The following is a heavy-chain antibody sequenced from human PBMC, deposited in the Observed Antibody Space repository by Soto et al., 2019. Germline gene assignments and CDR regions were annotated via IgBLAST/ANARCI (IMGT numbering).Heavy chain of an antibody. CDR3: GANSWAFDI. J-gene: IGHJ3*02. V-gene: IGHV1-18*01. CDR2: ISSFNGNT. D-gene: IGHD1-1*01. Sequence: PSASVKVSCKASGGTFSSYAISWVRQAPGQGLEWMGWISSFNGNTNYAQKLQGRVTMTTDTSTSTAYMELSSLRSEDTAVYYCGANSWAFDIWGQGTMVTVSS. CDR1: GGTFSSYA.